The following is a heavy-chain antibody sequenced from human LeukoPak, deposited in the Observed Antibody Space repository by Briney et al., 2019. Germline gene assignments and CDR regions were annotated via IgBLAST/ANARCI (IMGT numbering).Heavy chain of an antibody. CDR1: GYTFTSYG. Sequence: GASVKVSCKASGYTFTSYGISWVRQAPGQGLEWMGWISAYNGNTNYAQKLQGRVTMTTDTSTSTAYMELRSLRSDDTAVYYCATSFDPNSSGYYYLDYWGQGTLVTVSS. CDR3: ATSFDPNSSGYYYLDY. V-gene: IGHV1-18*01. D-gene: IGHD3-22*01. CDR2: ISAYNGNT. J-gene: IGHJ4*02.